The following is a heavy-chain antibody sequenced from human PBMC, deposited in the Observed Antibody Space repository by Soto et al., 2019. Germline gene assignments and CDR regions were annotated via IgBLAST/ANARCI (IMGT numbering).Heavy chain of an antibody. CDR3: ARGDYGTGGYPFAYFTY. CDR2: IKPDSGAT. D-gene: IGHD2-8*02. CDR1: GYSFTGYY. J-gene: IGHJ4*02. Sequence: HEHLVQSGAEVKRPGASLKVSCKASGYSFTGYYIHWVRQAPGQGLEWMGWIKPDSGATNYAQNFQGRVTLTRDPSIRTAAMDLTSLTSDDTDVYYCARGDYGTGGYPFAYFTYCGQGTLVIVS. V-gene: IGHV1-2*02.